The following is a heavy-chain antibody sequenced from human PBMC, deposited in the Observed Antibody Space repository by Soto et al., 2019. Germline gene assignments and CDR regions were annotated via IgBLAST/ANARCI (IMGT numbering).Heavy chain of an antibody. D-gene: IGHD6-19*01. J-gene: IGHJ6*02. Sequence: ASVKVSCKASGGTFSSYAISWVRQAPGQGLEWMGGIIPIFGTANYAQKFQGRVTITADKPTSTAYMELSSLRSEDTAVYYCARETGFSIAVAGTVDYYYGMDVWGQGTTVTVSS. CDR2: IIPIFGTA. V-gene: IGHV1-69*06. CDR3: ARETGFSIAVAGTVDYYYGMDV. CDR1: GGTFSSYA.